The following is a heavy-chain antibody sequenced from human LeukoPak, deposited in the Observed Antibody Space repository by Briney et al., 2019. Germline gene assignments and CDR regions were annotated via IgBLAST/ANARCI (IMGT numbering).Heavy chain of an antibody. D-gene: IGHD2-2*01. Sequence: GGTLRLSCAASGFTFSSYGMSWVRQAPGKGLEWVSAISGSGGSTYYADSVKGRFTISRDNSKNTLYLQMNSLRAEDTAVYYCAKDGPVYCSSTCCYDVVYDYWGQGTLVTVSS. J-gene: IGHJ4*02. CDR2: ISGSGGST. CDR3: AKDGPVYCSSTCCYDVVYDY. V-gene: IGHV3-23*01. CDR1: GFTFSSYG.